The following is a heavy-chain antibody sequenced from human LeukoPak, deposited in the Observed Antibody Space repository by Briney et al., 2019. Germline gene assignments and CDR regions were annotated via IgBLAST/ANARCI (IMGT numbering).Heavy chain of an antibody. CDR3: ARDLAAGAGYFDY. J-gene: IGHJ4*02. D-gene: IGHD6-25*01. CDR1: GGSISSGAYY. CDR2: IDYGGST. V-gene: IGHV4-31*03. Sequence: PSETLSLTCTVSGGSISSGAYYWSWIRQHPGKGLERIGCIDYGGSTYYSPSLKSRIIISVDTSKTQFSLKLSSVTAADTAVYYCARDLAAGAGYFDYWGQGTLVTVSS.